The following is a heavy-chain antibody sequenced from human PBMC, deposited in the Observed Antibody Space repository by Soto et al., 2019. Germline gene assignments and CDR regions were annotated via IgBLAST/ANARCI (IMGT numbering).Heavy chain of an antibody. CDR2: ISSSSSTI. CDR3: ARGPYFYDSSGRWGYFDL. Sequence: GGSLRLSCAASGFTFSSYSMNWVRQAPGKGLEWVSYISSSSSTIYYADSVKGRFTISRDNAKNSLYLQMNSLRAEDTAVYYCARGPYFYDSSGRWGYFDLWGRGTLVTVS. V-gene: IGHV3-48*01. D-gene: IGHD3-22*01. J-gene: IGHJ2*01. CDR1: GFTFSSYS.